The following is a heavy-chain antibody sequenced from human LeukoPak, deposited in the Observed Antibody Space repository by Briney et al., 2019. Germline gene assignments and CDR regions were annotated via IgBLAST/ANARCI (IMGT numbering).Heavy chain of an antibody. CDR1: GGSISSSSYY. D-gene: IGHD2-2*01. Sequence: SETLPLTGTVSGGSISSSSYYWGWIRQPPGKGLEWIGSIYYSGSTYYNPSLKSRVTISVDTSKNQFSLKLSSVTAADTAVYYCARHKIPAAYFDYWGQGTLVTVSS. J-gene: IGHJ4*02. CDR3: ARHKIPAAYFDY. CDR2: IYYSGST. V-gene: IGHV4-39*01.